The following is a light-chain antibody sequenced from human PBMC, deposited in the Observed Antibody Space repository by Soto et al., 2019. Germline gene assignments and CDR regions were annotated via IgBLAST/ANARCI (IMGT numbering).Light chain of an antibody. Sequence: QSVLTQPASVSGSPGQSITISCTGTSSDIGSYDYVPWYQQHPGKAPNLIIYEVTDRPSGVSNRFSGSKSGNTASLTISGLQAEEEADYYCSSFTSTSTRLFGSGTKVTVL. V-gene: IGLV2-14*01. CDR2: EVT. CDR1: SSDIGSYDY. CDR3: SSFTSTSTRL. J-gene: IGLJ1*01.